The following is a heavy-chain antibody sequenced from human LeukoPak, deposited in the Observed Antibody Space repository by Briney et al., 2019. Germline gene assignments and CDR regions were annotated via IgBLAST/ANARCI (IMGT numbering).Heavy chain of an antibody. CDR1: GFTFSSYA. J-gene: IGHJ4*02. CDR2: ISGSGGST. D-gene: IGHD6-19*01. Sequence: GGSLRLSCAASGFTFSSYAMSWVRQAPGKGLEWVSAISGSGGSTYYADSVKGRFTISRDNSKNTLYLQMNSLRAEDTAVYYCARRSGSSDWYFYFDYWGQGTLVTVSS. CDR3: ARRSGSSDWYFYFDY. V-gene: IGHV3-23*01.